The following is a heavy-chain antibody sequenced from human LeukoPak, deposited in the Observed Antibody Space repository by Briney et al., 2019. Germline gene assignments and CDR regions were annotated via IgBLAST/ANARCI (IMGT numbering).Heavy chain of an antibody. Sequence: PGGSLRLSCAASGFTFSSYWMSWVRQAPGKGLEWVANIKQDGSEKYYVDSVKGRFTISRDNAKNSLYLQMNSLRAEDTAVYYCAKDILQSTTSWSFFDFWGQGTLVTVSS. J-gene: IGHJ4*02. CDR3: AKDILQSTTSWSFFDF. CDR2: IKQDGSEK. V-gene: IGHV3-7*01. CDR1: GFTFSSYW. D-gene: IGHD2-2*01.